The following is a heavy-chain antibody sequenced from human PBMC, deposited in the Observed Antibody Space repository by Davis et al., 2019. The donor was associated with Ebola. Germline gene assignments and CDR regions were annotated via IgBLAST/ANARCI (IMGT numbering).Heavy chain of an antibody. CDR2: INHSGST. J-gene: IGHJ6*03. V-gene: IGHV4-34*01. CDR3: ARITNSGELWDYYYMDV. CDR1: GGSFSGYY. D-gene: IGHD3-16*01. Sequence: PSETLSLTCAVYGGSFSGYYWSWIRQPPGKGLEWIGEINHSGSTYYNPSLKSRVTISVDTSKNQFSLKLSSVTAADTAVYYCARITNSGELWDYYYMDVWGKGTTVTVSS.